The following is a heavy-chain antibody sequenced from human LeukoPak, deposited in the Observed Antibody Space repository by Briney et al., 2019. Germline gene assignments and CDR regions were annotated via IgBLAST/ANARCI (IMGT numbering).Heavy chain of an antibody. J-gene: IGHJ4*02. CDR3: ARVLDGYKSY. CDR2: ISGDEIWT. Sequence: GGSLRLSCAASGFTLSNYWMHWVRQAPGKGLVWVSRISGDEIWTSYADSVKGRFTISRDNAKNSLYLQMNSLRAEDTAVYYCARVLDGYKSYWGQGTLVTVSS. D-gene: IGHD5-24*01. CDR1: GFTLSNYW. V-gene: IGHV3-74*01.